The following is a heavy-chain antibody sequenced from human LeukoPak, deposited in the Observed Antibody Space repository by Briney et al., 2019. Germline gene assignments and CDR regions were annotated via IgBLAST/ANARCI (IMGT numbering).Heavy chain of an antibody. D-gene: IGHD2-21*02. J-gene: IGHJ6*03. CDR1: GGTFSSYA. CDR3: ARDAKHCGGDCTRHKGYYYYMDV. Sequence: ASVKVSCKASGGTFSSYAISWVRQAPGQGLEWMGGIIPIFGTANYAQKFQGRVTITADESTSTAYMELSSLRSEDTAVYYCARDAKHCGGDCTRHKGYYYYMDVWGKGSTVTISS. V-gene: IGHV1-69*13. CDR2: IIPIFGTA.